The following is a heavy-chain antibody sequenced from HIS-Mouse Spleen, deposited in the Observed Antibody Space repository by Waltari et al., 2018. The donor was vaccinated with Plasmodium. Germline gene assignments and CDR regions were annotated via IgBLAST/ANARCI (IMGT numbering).Heavy chain of an antibody. V-gene: IGHV3-66*01. CDR1: GFTVSSNY. D-gene: IGHD1-26*01. Sequence: EVQLVESGGGLVQPGGSLRLSCAASGFTVSSNYMSWVRQAPGKGLEWVSVIYSGGSTYYADSVKGRFTISRDNSKNRLYLQMNSLRAEDTAVYYCATPRVGGSYFDYWGQGTLVTVSS. CDR3: ATPRVGGSYFDY. J-gene: IGHJ4*02. CDR2: IYSGGST.